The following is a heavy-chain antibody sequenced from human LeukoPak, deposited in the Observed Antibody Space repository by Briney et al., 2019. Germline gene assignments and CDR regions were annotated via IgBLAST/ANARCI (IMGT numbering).Heavy chain of an antibody. CDR3: ARDRLYYYDSSGYYQTPDY. CDR2: IIPIFCIA. V-gene: IGHV1-69*04. Sequence: SVKVSCKASGGTFSSYAISWVRQAPGQGLEWMGRIIPIFCIANYAQKFQGRVTITADKSTSTAYMELSSLRSEDTAVYYCARDRLYYYDSSGYYQTPDYWGQGTLVTVSS. CDR1: GGTFSSYA. D-gene: IGHD3-22*01. J-gene: IGHJ4*02.